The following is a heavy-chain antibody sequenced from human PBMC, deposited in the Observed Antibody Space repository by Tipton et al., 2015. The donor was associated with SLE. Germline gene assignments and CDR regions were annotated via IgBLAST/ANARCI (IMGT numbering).Heavy chain of an antibody. D-gene: IGHD1-26*01. V-gene: IGHV3-30*02. CDR2: IRYDGSNK. CDR3: AKDREWELPFAY. J-gene: IGHJ4*02. Sequence: SLRLSCAASGFTFSSYGMHWVRQAPGKGLEWVAFIRYDGSNKYCADSVKGRFTISRDNSKNTLYLQMNSLRAEDTAVYYCAKDREWELPFAYWGQGTLVTVSS. CDR1: GFTFSSYG.